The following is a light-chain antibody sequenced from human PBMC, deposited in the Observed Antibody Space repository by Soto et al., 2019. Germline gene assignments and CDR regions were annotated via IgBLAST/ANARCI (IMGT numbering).Light chain of an antibody. CDR2: EVS. V-gene: IGLV2-14*01. CDR3: LSWTTRRALV. Sequence: QSALTQPASVSGAPGQSIAISCTGTSSDVGSFNFVYWYQQHPGKVPKLIIYEVSNRPSGVSSRFSGSKSGDTASLIISGLQAEDEADYYCLSWTTRRALVFGGGTKVTVL. J-gene: IGLJ2*01. CDR1: SSDVGSFNF.